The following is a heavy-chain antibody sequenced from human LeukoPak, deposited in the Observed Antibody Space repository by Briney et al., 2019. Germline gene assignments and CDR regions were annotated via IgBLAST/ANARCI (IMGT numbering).Heavy chain of an antibody. Sequence: GGSLRLSCAAAGFTFSSYAMSWVRQAPGKGLEWVSAISGSGGSTYYADSVKGRFTISRDNSKNTLYLQMNSLRAEDTAVYYCAKEAIVATRMRGYSSSWCFDYWGQGTLVTVSS. CDR1: GFTFSSYA. D-gene: IGHD6-13*01. CDR2: ISGSGGST. J-gene: IGHJ4*02. V-gene: IGHV3-23*01. CDR3: AKEAIVATRMRGYSSSWCFDY.